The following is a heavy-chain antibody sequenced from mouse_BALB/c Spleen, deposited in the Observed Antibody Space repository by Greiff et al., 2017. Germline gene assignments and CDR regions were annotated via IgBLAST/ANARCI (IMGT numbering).Heavy chain of an antibody. CDR3: ARSYGNSPDV. Sequence: QVQLQQSGAELAKPGASVKMSCKASGYTFTSYWMHWVKQRPGQGLEWIGYINPSTGYTEYNQKFKDKATLTADKSSSTAYMQLSSLTSEDSAVYYCARSYGNSPDVWGAGTTVTVSS. J-gene: IGHJ1*01. CDR2: INPSTGYT. CDR1: GYTFTSYW. D-gene: IGHD2-10*02. V-gene: IGHV1-7*01.